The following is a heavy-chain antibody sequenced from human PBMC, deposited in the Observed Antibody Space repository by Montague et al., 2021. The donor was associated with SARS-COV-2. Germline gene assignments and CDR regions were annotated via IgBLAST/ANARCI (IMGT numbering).Heavy chain of an antibody. CDR3: ARGSKWSHYFDY. CDR2: IYYSGST. D-gene: IGHD2-15*01. Sequence: SETLSLTCTVSGGSISGYYWSWIRQSPGKGLEWIGYIYYSGSTKYNPFLESRVTVSVDRSKNQVSLKLSSVTPADTAVYYCARGSKWSHYFDYWGQGTLVTVSS. CDR1: GGSISGYY. V-gene: IGHV4-59*01. J-gene: IGHJ4*02.